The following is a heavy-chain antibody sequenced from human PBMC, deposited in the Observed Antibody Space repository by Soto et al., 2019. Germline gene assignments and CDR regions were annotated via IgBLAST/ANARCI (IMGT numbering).Heavy chain of an antibody. Sequence: QIQLVQSGTEVREPGVSVKVSCQASGYTFTSYGIIWVRQAPGQGLELMGWISGYNNNKNYAQKYQARVTMTTDTSTRTAYMELRSLRSDDTAVYYCARVGAIAPAEGDYWGQGTLVTVSS. CDR3: ARVGAIAPAEGDY. J-gene: IGHJ4*02. V-gene: IGHV1-18*01. CDR1: GYTFTSYG. D-gene: IGHD6-13*01. CDR2: ISGYNNNK.